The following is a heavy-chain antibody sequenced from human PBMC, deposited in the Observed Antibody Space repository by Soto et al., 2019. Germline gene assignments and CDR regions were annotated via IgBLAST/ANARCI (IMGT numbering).Heavy chain of an antibody. CDR3: ARDRGMVRGVIITLGYNWFDP. J-gene: IGHJ5*02. D-gene: IGHD3-10*01. V-gene: IGHV3-11*01. CDR2: IISIGSTI. Sequence: PGGSLRLSCAASGFTFSDYYMSWIRQAPGKGLEWVSYIISIGSTIYYADSVKGRFTISRDNAKNSLYLQMNSLRAEDTAVYYCARDRGMVRGVIITLGYNWFDPWGQGTLVTVSS. CDR1: GFTFSDYY.